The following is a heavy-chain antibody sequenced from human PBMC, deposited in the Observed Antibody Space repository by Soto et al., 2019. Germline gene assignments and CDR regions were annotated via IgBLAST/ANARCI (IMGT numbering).Heavy chain of an antibody. D-gene: IGHD4-17*01. V-gene: IGHV1-69*01. Sequence: QVQLVQSGAEVKKPGSSVKVSCKASGGTFSSYAISWVRQAPGQGLEWMGGIIPIFGTANYAQKFQGRVTITADEYTSTAYMELSSLRSEDTAVYYCARVTGDYGEPEYNNWFDPWGQGTLVTVSS. J-gene: IGHJ5*02. CDR1: GGTFSSYA. CDR3: ARVTGDYGEPEYNNWFDP. CDR2: IIPIFGTA.